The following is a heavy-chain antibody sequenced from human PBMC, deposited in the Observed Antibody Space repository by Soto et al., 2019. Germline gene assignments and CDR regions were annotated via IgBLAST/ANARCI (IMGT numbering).Heavy chain of an antibody. J-gene: IGHJ4*02. D-gene: IGHD5-18*01. V-gene: IGHV3-74*03. Sequence: PGGSLRLSCAASGVTFSSYRMHWDRQAPGKGLVWVTRINSDGSSTKYADSVKGRFTISRDNAKNTLYLQMNALRAEDTAVYYCTRDQIYSYGYSPFDYWGQGVLVTVSS. CDR2: INSDGSST. CDR1: GVTFSSYR. CDR3: TRDQIYSYGYSPFDY.